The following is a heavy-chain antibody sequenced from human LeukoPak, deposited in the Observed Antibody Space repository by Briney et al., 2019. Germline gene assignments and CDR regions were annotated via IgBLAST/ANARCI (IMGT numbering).Heavy chain of an antibody. Sequence: GGSLRLSCEASGFTFSIYDMYWVRQAPGKGLECVASISRNSGDYTLYAASVKGRFTISRDNSRSTLYLQMNSLRAEDTAVYYCAKDERPYCSSTSCYTGPDYWGQGTLVTVSS. V-gene: IGHV3-NL1*01. CDR1: GFTFSIYD. CDR3: AKDERPYCSSTSCYTGPDY. CDR2: ISRNSGDYT. J-gene: IGHJ4*02. D-gene: IGHD2-2*02.